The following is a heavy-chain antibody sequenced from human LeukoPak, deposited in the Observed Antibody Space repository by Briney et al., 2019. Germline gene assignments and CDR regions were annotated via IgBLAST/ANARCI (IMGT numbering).Heavy chain of an antibody. V-gene: IGHV4-39*07. J-gene: IGHJ5*02. D-gene: IGHD3-16*02. CDR2: IYYSGST. CDR3: ARDENGYVWGSFRA. CDR1: GDSISTSSYY. Sequence: SETLSLTCSVSGDSISTSSYYWGWIRQPPGKGLEWIGTIYYSGSTYYNPSLTSRVTISVDTSKNQFSLKLSSVTAADTAVYYCARDENGYVWGSFRAWGQGTLVTVSS.